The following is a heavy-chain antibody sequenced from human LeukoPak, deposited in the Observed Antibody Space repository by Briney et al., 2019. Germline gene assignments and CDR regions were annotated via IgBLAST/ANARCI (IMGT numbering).Heavy chain of an antibody. V-gene: IGHV1-18*01. Sequence: ASVKVSCKASGYTFTSYGISWVRQAPGQGLEWMGWISAYNGNTNYAQKLQGRVTMTTDTSTSTAYMELRSLRSDDTAVYYCARLRVGMYSSGTTYYYYYMDVWGKGTTVTISS. CDR3: ARLRVGMYSSGTTYYYYYMDV. D-gene: IGHD6-19*01. J-gene: IGHJ6*03. CDR1: GYTFTSYG. CDR2: ISAYNGNT.